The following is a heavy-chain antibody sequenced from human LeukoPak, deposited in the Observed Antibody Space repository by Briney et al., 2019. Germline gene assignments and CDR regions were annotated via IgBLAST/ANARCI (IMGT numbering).Heavy chain of an antibody. D-gene: IGHD3-22*01. J-gene: IGHJ4*02. CDR1: GFTFSSYG. CDR3: AKDNSGYEDY. V-gene: IGHV3-30*02. CDR2: IRYDGSNK. Sequence: GGSLRLSCAASGFTFSSYGMHWDRQAPGRGLEWVAFIRYDGSNKYYADSVKGRLTISRDNSKNTLHLQMNSLRAEDTAVYYCAKDNSGYEDYWGQGTLVTVSP.